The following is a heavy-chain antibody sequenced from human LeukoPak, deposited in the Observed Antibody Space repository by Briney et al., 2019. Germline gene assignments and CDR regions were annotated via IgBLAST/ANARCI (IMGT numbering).Heavy chain of an antibody. D-gene: IGHD4-11*01. CDR3: ARARSKRYFDL. CDR1: GGTFSSYA. V-gene: IGHV1-69*04. J-gene: IGHJ2*01. Sequence: SVKVSCKASGGTFSSYAISWVRQAPGQGLEWMGRIIPILGLANYAQKFQGRVTITADKSTSTAYMELSSLRSEDTAVYYCARARSKRYFDLWGRGTLVTVSS. CDR2: IIPILGLA.